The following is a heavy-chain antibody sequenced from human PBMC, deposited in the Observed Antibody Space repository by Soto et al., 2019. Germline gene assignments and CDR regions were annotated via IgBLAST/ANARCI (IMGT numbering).Heavy chain of an antibody. V-gene: IGHV3-23*01. CDR2: ISGSGGST. CDR1: GFPFSSYA. Sequence: GGSLRLSCAASGFPFSSYAMSWVRQAPGKGLEWVSAISGSGGSTYYADSVKGRFTISKDNSKNTLYLQMNSLRAEDTAVYYCAKDGYSSGSLDYWGQGTLVTVSS. CDR3: AKDGYSSGSLDY. J-gene: IGHJ4*02. D-gene: IGHD6-19*01.